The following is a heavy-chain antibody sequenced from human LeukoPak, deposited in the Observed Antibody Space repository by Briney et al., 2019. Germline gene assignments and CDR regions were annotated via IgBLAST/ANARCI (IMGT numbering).Heavy chain of an antibody. CDR2: ISSNSDNT. CDR1: GYTFTSYG. D-gene: IGHD1-14*01. CDR3: ARDWGSITIITDY. V-gene: IGHV1-18*01. J-gene: IGHJ4*02. Sequence: AASVKVSCKATGYTFTSYGISWVRQAPGQGLEWMGWISSNSDNTNYAQKLQGRVTMTTDTSTSTAYMELRSLRSDDTAVYYCARDWGSITIITDYWGQGTLVTVYS.